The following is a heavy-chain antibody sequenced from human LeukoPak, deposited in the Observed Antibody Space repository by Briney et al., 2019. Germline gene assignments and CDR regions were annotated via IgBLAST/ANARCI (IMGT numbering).Heavy chain of an antibody. D-gene: IGHD2-8*01. CDR1: GYTFTSYY. CDR3: ARTDCTNGVCYIPYFDY. J-gene: IGHJ4*02. Sequence: ASVTVSCKASGYTFTSYYMHWVRQAPGQGLEWMGIINPSGGSTSYAQKFQGRVTMTRDTSTSTVYMELSSLRSEDTAVYYCARTDCTNGVCYIPYFDYWGQGTLVTASS. V-gene: IGHV1-46*01. CDR2: INPSGGST.